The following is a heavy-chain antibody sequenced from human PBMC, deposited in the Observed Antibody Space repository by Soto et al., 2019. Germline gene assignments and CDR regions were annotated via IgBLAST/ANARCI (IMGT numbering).Heavy chain of an antibody. V-gene: IGHV5-51*01. D-gene: IGHD5-18*01. CDR3: ARTVDTAMVTGFVY. J-gene: IGHJ4*02. CDR1: GYSFTRYW. Sequence: VESLTISCKVSGYSFTRYWIVWVLQMPGKGLEWMGIIYPGDSDTRYSPSFQGQVTISADKSISTAYLQWSSLKASDTAMYYCARTVDTAMVTGFVYWGQGTMVTVSS. CDR2: IYPGDSDT.